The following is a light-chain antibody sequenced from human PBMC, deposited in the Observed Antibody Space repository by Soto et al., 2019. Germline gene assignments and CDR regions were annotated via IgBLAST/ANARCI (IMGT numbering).Light chain of an antibody. CDR3: QQYKNWPH. V-gene: IGKV3-15*01. Sequence: MMMTQSPATLSVSPGERVTLSCRTSHSVNSHVAWYQQKPGKAPRLLLYGASTRATGIPVRFSGSGFGTEFTLTISSLQSEDFAVYYCQQYKNWPHFGQGTRLEI. CDR1: HSVNSH. J-gene: IGKJ5*01. CDR2: GAS.